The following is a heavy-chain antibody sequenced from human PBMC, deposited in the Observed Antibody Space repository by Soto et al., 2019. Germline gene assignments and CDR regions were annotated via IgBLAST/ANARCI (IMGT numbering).Heavy chain of an antibody. V-gene: IGHV3-48*01. D-gene: IGHD3-3*01. CDR1: GFTFSSYS. Sequence: EVQLVESGGGLVQPGGSLRLSCAASGFTFSSYSMNWVRQAPGKGLEWVSYISSSSSTIYYADSVKGRFTISRDNAKNSLYLQMNSMRAEDTAVYYCARSAYYDFWSGYCKAHYYYYYYMDVWGKGTMVTVSS. CDR3: ARSAYYDFWSGYCKAHYYYYYYMDV. J-gene: IGHJ6*03. CDR2: ISSSSSTI.